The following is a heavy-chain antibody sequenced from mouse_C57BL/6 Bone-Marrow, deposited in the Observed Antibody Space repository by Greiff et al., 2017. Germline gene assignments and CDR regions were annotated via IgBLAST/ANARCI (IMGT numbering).Heavy chain of an antibody. CDR1: GFTFSSYG. J-gene: IGHJ4*01. V-gene: IGHV5-6*01. Sequence: EVHLVESGGDLVKPGGSLKLSCAASGFTFSSYGMSWVRQTPDKRLAWVATISSGGSYTYYPDSVKGRFTISRDNAKNTLYLQMSSLKSEDTAMYYCARQTVVHYYAMDYWGQGDSVTVSS. CDR2: ISSGGSYT. CDR3: ARQTVVHYYAMDY. D-gene: IGHD1-1*01.